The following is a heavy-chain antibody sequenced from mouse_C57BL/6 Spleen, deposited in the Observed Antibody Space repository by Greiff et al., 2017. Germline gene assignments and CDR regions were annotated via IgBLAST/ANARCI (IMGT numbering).Heavy chain of an antibody. CDR1: GFTFSDYG. V-gene: IGHV5-17*01. D-gene: IGHD2-5*01. CDR2: ISSGSSTN. J-gene: IGHJ4*01. CDR3: ARILYSNYAMDY. Sequence: DVMLVESGGGLVKPGGSLKLSCAASGFTFSDYGMHWVRQAPEKGLEWVAYISSGSSTNYYADTVKGRFTISRDNAKNTLFLQMTSLRSEDTAMYYCARILYSNYAMDYWGQGTSVTVSS.